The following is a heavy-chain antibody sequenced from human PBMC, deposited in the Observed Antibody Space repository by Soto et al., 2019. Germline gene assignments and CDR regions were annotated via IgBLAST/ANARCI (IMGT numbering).Heavy chain of an antibody. V-gene: IGHV3-30-3*01. Sequence: QPGGSLRLSCAASGFTFSSYAMHWVRQAPGKGLEWVAVISYDGSNKYYADSVKGRFTISRDNSKNTLYLQMNSLRAEDTAVYYCARVHYYDSSGYQNYYGMDVWGQGTTVTVSS. CDR2: ISYDGSNK. CDR1: GFTFSSYA. D-gene: IGHD3-22*01. CDR3: ARVHYYDSSGYQNYYGMDV. J-gene: IGHJ6*02.